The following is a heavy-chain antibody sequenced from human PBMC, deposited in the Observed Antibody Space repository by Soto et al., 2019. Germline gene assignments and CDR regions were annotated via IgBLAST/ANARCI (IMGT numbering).Heavy chain of an antibody. J-gene: IGHJ1*01. CDR1: GGSIRSSSYH. V-gene: IGHV4-39*01. CDR3: ATVMGGDNCGYSHH. Sequence: QLQLQESGPGLVKPSETLSLTCTVSGGSIRSSSYHWGWIRQPPGKGLESNGNTFYSGSTYSNPTLKTRVTISVDTSKNQFALKLSSVTAADTAVYYCATVMGGDNCGYSHHWGQGTPVTVSS. D-gene: IGHD1-1*01. CDR2: TFYSGST.